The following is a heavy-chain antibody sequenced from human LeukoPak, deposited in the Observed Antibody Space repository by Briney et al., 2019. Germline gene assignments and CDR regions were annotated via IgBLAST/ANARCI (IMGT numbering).Heavy chain of an antibody. J-gene: IGHJ4*02. CDR3: AKPGYNYGEGTFDC. Sequence: GGSLRLSCAASGFTFSSYAMSWVRQAPGKGLEWVSAVSGSGGSTYYADSVKGRFTISRDNSKNTLYLQMNSLRAEDTAVYYCAKPGYNYGEGTFDCWGQGTLVTVSS. V-gene: IGHV3-23*01. CDR2: VSGSGGST. CDR1: GFTFSSYA. D-gene: IGHD5-18*01.